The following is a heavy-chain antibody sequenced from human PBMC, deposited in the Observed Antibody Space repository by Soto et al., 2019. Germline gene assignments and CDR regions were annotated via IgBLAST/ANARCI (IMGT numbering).Heavy chain of an antibody. CDR2: ISYDGSNK. CDR3: AKDFIFLGVSPDYGMEL. J-gene: IGHJ6*02. CDR1: GFTFSSYG. Sequence: PGGSLRLSCAASGFTFSSYGMHWVRQAPGKGLGWVAVISYDGSNKYYADSVKGRFTISRDNSKNTLYLQMNSLRAEDTAVYYCAKDFIFLGVSPDYGMELWGQGTTVTVSS. V-gene: IGHV3-30*18. D-gene: IGHD3-3*01.